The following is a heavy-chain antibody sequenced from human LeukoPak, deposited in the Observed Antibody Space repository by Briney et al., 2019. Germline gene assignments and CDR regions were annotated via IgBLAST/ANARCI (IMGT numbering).Heavy chain of an antibody. D-gene: IGHD4-17*01. CDR1: GFTFSNDG. V-gene: IGHV3-33*06. CDR3: AKDATEYGDSHFDF. Sequence: GGSLRLSCEASGFTFSNDGIHWVRLPPGRGLEWVAVIWNDGSHEYYADSAKGRFTISRDNSRNTVYLHMNRLGAEDTAVYYCAKDATEYGDSHFDFWGQGTLVTVSS. CDR2: IWNDGSHE. J-gene: IGHJ4*02.